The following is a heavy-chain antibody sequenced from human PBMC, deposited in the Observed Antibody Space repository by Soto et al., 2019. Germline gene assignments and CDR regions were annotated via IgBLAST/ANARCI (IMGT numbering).Heavy chain of an antibody. D-gene: IGHD6-19*01. CDR2: IYYSGST. CDR3: ARHFRPFSSGWPFDY. V-gene: IGHV4-39*01. CDR1: GGSISSSSYY. Sequence: SETLSLTCTVSGGSISSSSYYWGWIRQPPGKGLEWIGSIYYSGSTYYNPSLKSRVTISVDTSKNQFSLKLSSVTAADTAVYYCARHFRPFSSGWPFDYWGQGTLVTVSS. J-gene: IGHJ4*02.